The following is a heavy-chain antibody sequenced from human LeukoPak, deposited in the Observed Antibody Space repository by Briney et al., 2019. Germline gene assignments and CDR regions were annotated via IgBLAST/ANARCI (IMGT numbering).Heavy chain of an antibody. V-gene: IGHV4-39*01. D-gene: IGHD3-10*01. CDR1: GGSISSSSYY. J-gene: IGHJ5*02. CDR3: ARHAVLWFGELLYNWFDP. CDR2: IYYSGST. Sequence: TSSETLSLTCTVSGGSISSSSYYWGWIRQPPGKGLEWIGSIYYSGSTYYNPSLKSRVIISVDTSKNQFSLKLSSVTAADTAVYYCARHAVLWFGELLYNWFDPWGQGTLVTVSS.